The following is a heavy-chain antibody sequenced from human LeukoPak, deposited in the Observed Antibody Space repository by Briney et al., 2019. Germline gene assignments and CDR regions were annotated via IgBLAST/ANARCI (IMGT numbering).Heavy chain of an antibody. CDR1: LGTFSRYA. Sequence: SVKVSRKPSLGTFSRYAIGWVRQAAAQGLEWMGGIILIFGTADYAQKFQGRITITAHKSTSTAYMVLDSLRPEDTAVYYCARASPLYSYGYRGFDYWGQGTMVTVSS. V-gene: IGHV1-69*06. D-gene: IGHD5-18*01. CDR2: IILIFGTA. CDR3: ARASPLYSYGYRGFDY. J-gene: IGHJ4*02.